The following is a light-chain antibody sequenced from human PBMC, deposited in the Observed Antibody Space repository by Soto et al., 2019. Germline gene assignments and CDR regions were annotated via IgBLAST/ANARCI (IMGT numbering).Light chain of an antibody. J-gene: IGLJ3*02. CDR1: SSDVGAYNY. CDR3: SAYTYSNTLV. V-gene: IGLV2-14*01. Sequence: TQPASVAGSPGQSITFSCTGTSSDVGAYNYVSWYQQLPGKAPKLIIYEVSNRPSGVSNRFSGSKSGNTASLTISGLQPEDEADYYCSAYTYSNTLVFGGGTKVTVL. CDR2: EVS.